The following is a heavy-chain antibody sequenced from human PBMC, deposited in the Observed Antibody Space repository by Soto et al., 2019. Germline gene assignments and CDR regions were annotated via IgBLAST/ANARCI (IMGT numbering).Heavy chain of an antibody. D-gene: IGHD3-10*01. CDR3: ARVGITMVRGVISYMDV. V-gene: IGHV1-18*01. CDR1: GYTFTSYG. CDR2: ISAYNGNT. Sequence: ASVKVSCKASGYTFTSYGISWVRQAPGQGLEWMGWISAYNGNTNHEQKLQGRVTMTTDTSTGTAYMELRSLGSDDTAVYYCARVGITMVRGVISYMDVWGKGTTVTVSS. J-gene: IGHJ6*03.